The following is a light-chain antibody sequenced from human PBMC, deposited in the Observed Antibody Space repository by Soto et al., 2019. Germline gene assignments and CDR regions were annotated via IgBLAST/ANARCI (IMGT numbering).Light chain of an antibody. CDR2: EVS. J-gene: IGLJ1*01. V-gene: IGLV2-14*01. Sequence: QSALTQPASVSGSPGQSITISCTGTKDDVGGYNSVSWYQQHPGKVPKLLIYEVSHRPSGVSSRFSGSKSASTASLTISGLQAEDEADYHCSSYTSSNTLVFGTGTKVTVL. CDR3: SSYTSSNTLV. CDR1: KDDVGGYNS.